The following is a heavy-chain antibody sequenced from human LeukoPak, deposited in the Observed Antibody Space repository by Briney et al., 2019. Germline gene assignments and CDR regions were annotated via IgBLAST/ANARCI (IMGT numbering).Heavy chain of an antibody. D-gene: IGHD5-24*01. CDR1: GASVSSYY. CDR3: ARGAGDGYNYDY. Sequence: SETLSLTCTVSGASVSSYYWIWIRQPAGRGLEWIGRIDASGSTNYNPSLKSRVTISVDTSKNQFSLKLSSVTAADTAVYYCARGAGDGYNYDYWGQGTLVTVSS. V-gene: IGHV4-4*07. J-gene: IGHJ4*02. CDR2: IDASGST.